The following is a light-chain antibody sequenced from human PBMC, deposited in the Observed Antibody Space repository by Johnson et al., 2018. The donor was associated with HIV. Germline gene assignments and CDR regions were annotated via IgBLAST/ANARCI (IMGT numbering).Light chain of an antibody. CDR3: CSYARSGNLL. CDR2: DNN. Sequence: QSVLTQPPSVSAAPGQKVTISCSGISSNIGNNYVSWYQQLPGTAPKLLIYDNNKQPSGVSHRFSGSKSDNTASLTISGLQAEDEADYYCCSYARSGNLLFGGGTKLTVL. V-gene: IGLV1-51*01. CDR1: SSNIGNNY. J-gene: IGLJ2*01.